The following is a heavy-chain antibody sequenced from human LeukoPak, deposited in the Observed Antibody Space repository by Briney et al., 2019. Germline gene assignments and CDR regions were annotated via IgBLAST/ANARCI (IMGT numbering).Heavy chain of an antibody. CDR3: ARVIAEYSSSWYVDY. V-gene: IGHV4-4*02. D-gene: IGHD6-13*01. Sequence: SGTLSLTCAVSGGSISSSNWWSWVRQPPGKGLEWIGEIYHSGSTNYNPSLKSRVTISVDKSKNQFSLKLSSVTAADTAVYYCARVIAEYSSSWYVDYWGQGTLVTVSS. CDR2: IYHSGST. J-gene: IGHJ4*02. CDR1: GGSISSSNW.